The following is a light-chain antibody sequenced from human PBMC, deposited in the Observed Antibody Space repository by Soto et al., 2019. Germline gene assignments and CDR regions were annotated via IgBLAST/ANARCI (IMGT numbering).Light chain of an antibody. CDR2: EVT. V-gene: IGLV2-8*01. J-gene: IGLJ2*01. CDR1: NDDVGGYNY. CDR3: SSYTSSSTPGV. Sequence: QSALTQPPSASGSPGQSVTISCTGTNDDVGGYNYVSWYQHHPGKAPKLMIYEVTKRPSGVPDRFSGSKSGYTASLTVSGLQAEDEADYYCSSYTSSSTPGVFGGGTQLTVL.